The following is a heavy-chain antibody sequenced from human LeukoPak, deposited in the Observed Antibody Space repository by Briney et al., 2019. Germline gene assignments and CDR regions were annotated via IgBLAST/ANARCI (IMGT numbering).Heavy chain of an antibody. J-gene: IGHJ5*02. D-gene: IGHD6-13*01. CDR1: GGSISSGDYY. Sequence: SETLSLTCTVSGGSISSGDYYWSWIRQPPGKGLEWIGYIYYSGSTYYNPSLKSRVTISVDTSKNQFSLKLSSVTAADTAVYYCARAKHSSSWYWFDPWGQGTLVTVSS. CDR3: ARAKHSSSWYWFDP. CDR2: IYYSGST. V-gene: IGHV4-30-4*01.